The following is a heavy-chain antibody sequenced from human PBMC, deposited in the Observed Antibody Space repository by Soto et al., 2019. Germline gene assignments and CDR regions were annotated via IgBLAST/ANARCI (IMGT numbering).Heavy chain of an antibody. Sequence: QVQLQESGPGLVKPSDTLSHTCAVSGYSISSSNWWGWIRRPPGKGLVWSGDIFYSGSTYYNPSLKSPVTMPVDTSMNQFSLKLSSVTAVDTAVYYCARKNGVLDAFDIWGQGTMVTVAS. V-gene: IGHV4-28*01. CDR3: ARKNGVLDAFDI. D-gene: IGHD4-17*01. J-gene: IGHJ3*02. CDR2: IFYSGST. CDR1: GYSISSSNW.